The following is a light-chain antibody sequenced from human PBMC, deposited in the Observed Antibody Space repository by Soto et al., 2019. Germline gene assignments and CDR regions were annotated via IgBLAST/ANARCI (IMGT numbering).Light chain of an antibody. CDR1: TSNIGAGYD. J-gene: IGLJ1*01. CDR3: QSYASSLSANFV. V-gene: IGLV1-40*01. Sequence: QSVLTQPPSVSGAPGQRVTISCTGSTSNIGAGYDVHWYQQFPGKAPKLLIYGNNNRPSGVPDRLSGSKSGTAASLTITGLRADDEADYYCQSYASSLSANFVFGTGTKVTVL. CDR2: GNN.